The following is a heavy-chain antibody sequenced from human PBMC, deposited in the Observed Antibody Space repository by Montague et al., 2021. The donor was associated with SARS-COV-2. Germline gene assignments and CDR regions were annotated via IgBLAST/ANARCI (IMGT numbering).Heavy chain of an antibody. CDR2: ISSSSSTI. V-gene: IGHV3-48*02. CDR1: GFTFSSYN. D-gene: IGHD3-16*01. Sequence: SLRLSCAASGFTFSSYNMNWVRQAPGKGLEWVSSISSSSSTIYYADSVKGRFTISRDNAKNSLNLQMNSLRDEDTAVYYCARGQFRGDDNYYYGMDVWGQGTTVTVSS. CDR3: ARGQFRGDDNYYYGMDV. J-gene: IGHJ6*02.